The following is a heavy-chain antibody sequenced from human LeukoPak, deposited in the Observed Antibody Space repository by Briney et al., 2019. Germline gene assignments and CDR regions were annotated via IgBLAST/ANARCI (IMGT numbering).Heavy chain of an antibody. V-gene: IGHV3-23*01. CDR2: ISGSGGST. D-gene: IGHD3-10*01. CDR3: AKDLRYYGSGSYQFDY. Sequence: GGSLRLSYAASGFTFSSYAISWVRQAPGKGLEWASAISGSGGSTYYADSVKGRFTISRDNSKNTLYLQMNSLRAEDTAVYYCAKDLRYYGSGSYQFDYWGQGTLVTVSS. CDR1: GFTFSSYA. J-gene: IGHJ4*02.